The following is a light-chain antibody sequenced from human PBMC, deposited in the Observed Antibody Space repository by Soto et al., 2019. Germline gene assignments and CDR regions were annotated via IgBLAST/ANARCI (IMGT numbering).Light chain of an antibody. CDR3: TSYVGNDIWV. CDR1: SSDVGAYKY. V-gene: IGLV2-8*01. CDR2: EVT. Sequence: QSVLTQPPSASGSPGQSVTISCTGTSSDVGAYKYVSWYQQYPGKAPKLMIYEVTKRPSGVRDRFSGSKSGNTASLTVSGLQAEDEADYYCTSYVGNDIWVFGGGTQLTVL. J-gene: IGLJ3*02.